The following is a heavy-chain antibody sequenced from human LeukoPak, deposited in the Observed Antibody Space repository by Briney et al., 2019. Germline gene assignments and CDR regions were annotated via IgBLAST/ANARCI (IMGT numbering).Heavy chain of an antibody. CDR3: ARGSRIAAATDAFDI. J-gene: IGHJ3*02. CDR2: IYYSGST. D-gene: IGHD6-13*01. CDR1: GGPISSSSYY. V-gene: IGHV4-39*01. Sequence: SETLSLSCTVSGGPISSSSYYWGWIRQPPGKGLEWIGTIYYSGSTYYNASLKSRLTISVDTSKNQFSLKLSSVTAADTAVYYCARGSRIAAATDAFDIWGQGTMVTVSS.